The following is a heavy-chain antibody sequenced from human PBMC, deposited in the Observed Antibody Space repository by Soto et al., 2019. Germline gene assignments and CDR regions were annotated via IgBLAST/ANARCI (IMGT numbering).Heavy chain of an antibody. D-gene: IGHD2-2*01. CDR2: IIPILGIA. J-gene: IGHJ6*02. Sequence: QVQLVQSGAEVKKPGSSVKVSCKASGGTFSSYTISWVRQAPGQGLEWMGRIIPILGIANYAQKVQGRVTITADKSTSTAYMELSSLRSEDTAVYYCARVYVVVPAAMDYGMDVWGQGTTVTVSS. CDR1: GGTFSSYT. V-gene: IGHV1-69*02. CDR3: ARVYVVVPAAMDYGMDV.